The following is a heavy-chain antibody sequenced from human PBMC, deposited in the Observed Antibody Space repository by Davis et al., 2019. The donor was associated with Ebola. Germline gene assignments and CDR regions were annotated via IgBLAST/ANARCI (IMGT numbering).Heavy chain of an antibody. CDR1: GDSVAGGTGG. D-gene: IGHD5-12*01. CDR3: ARGWLRTGFDY. CDR2: TYYTSKWND. Sequence: HSQTLSLTCAISGDSVAGGTGGWNWIRQSPSRGLEWLGRTYYTSKWNDDYAVSMKSRITINPDTSKNQFSLQLSSVTPEDTAVYYCARGWLRTGFDYWGQGTLVIVSS. J-gene: IGHJ4*02. V-gene: IGHV6-1*01.